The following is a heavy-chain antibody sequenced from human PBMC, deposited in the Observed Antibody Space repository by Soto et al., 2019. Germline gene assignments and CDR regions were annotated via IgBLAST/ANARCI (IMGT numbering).Heavy chain of an antibody. CDR1: GYAFTTYG. J-gene: IGHJ4*02. CDR2: ISAHNGNT. CDR3: ARGRYGDY. Sequence: QVHLVQSGAEVKKPGASVKVSCKGSGYAFTTYGITWVRQAPGQGLEWMGWISAHNGNTKYAQKLQGRVNVPRDTSTSTAYMELRSLRSDDTAVYYCARGRYGDYWGQRALVTVSS. D-gene: IGHD1-1*01. V-gene: IGHV1-18*01.